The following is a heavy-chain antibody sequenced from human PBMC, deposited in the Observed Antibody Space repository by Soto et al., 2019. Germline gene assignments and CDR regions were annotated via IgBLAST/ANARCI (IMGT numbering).Heavy chain of an antibody. V-gene: IGHV4-39*07. J-gene: IGHJ6*02. CDR2: IYQSGTT. CDR3: ATSGAMDV. D-gene: IGHD1-26*01. Sequence: SETLSLTCTVSGDSISNNFYYWGWLRQTPRKVREWIAKIYQSGTTNYNPSLRSRVTISVDKSKNQFSLKLTSVTAADTAVYYCATSGAMDVWGQGTKVTVSS. CDR1: GDSISNNFYY.